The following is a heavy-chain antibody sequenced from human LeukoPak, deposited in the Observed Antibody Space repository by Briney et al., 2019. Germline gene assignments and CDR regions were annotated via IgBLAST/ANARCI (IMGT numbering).Heavy chain of an antibody. D-gene: IGHD7-27*01. CDR2: IYYSGST. CDR1: GGSISSYY. Sequence: SETLSLTCTVSGGSISSYYWRWIRQPPGKGLEWIGYIYYSGSTNYNPSLKSRVTISVDTSKNQFSLKLSSVTAADTAVYYCAKWITGDHWYFDLWGRGTLVTVSS. J-gene: IGHJ2*01. V-gene: IGHV4-59*08. CDR3: AKWITGDHWYFDL.